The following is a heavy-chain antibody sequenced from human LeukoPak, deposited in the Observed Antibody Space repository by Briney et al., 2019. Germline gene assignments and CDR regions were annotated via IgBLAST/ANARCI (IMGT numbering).Heavy chain of an antibody. D-gene: IGHD3-22*01. CDR2: INPNSGGT. J-gene: IGHJ4*02. CDR3: ARVVGITAFDY. Sequence: ASVKVSCKASGYTFTGYYMHWVRQAPGQGLEWMGWINPNSGGTNYAQKFQDRVTMTRNTSISTAYMELSSLRSEDTAVYYCARVVGITAFDYWGQGTLVTVSS. CDR1: GYTFTGYY. V-gene: IGHV1-2*02.